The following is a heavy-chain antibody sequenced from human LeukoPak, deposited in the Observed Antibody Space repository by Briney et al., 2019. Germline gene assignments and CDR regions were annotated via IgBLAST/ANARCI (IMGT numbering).Heavy chain of an antibody. D-gene: IGHD6-19*01. V-gene: IGHV1-2*02. J-gene: IGHJ4*02. CDR3: ASDGAVAGTAYPEY. Sequence: ASVKVSCKASGYTFTGYYIHWVRQAPGQGLEWMGWINPNSGGTKYAQKFQGRVTMTRDTSISTAYMELSSLTSDDTALYYCASDGAVAGTAYPEYWGQGTLVTVSS. CDR2: INPNSGGT. CDR1: GYTFTGYY.